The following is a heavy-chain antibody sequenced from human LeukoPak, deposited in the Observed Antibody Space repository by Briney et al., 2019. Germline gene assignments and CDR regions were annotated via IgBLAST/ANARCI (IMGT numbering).Heavy chain of an antibody. CDR1: GFTFSSYA. V-gene: IGHV3-23*01. CDR2: ISGSGGST. J-gene: IGHJ5*02. CDR3: AKDRFRPTIFGVGNWFDP. D-gene: IGHD3-3*01. Sequence: GSLRLSXAASGFTFSSYAMSWVRQAPGKGLEWVSAISGSGGSTYYADSVKGRSTISRDNSKNTLYLQMNSLRAEDTAVYYCAKDRFRPTIFGVGNWFDPWGQGTLVTVSS.